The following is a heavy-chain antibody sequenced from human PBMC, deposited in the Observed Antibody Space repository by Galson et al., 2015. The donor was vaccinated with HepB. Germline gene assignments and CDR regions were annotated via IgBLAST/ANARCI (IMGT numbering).Heavy chain of an antibody. J-gene: IGHJ6*03. V-gene: IGHV1-24*01. CDR3: ATAERDYYYYYMDV. D-gene: IGHD1-1*01. CDR2: LDPEDGET. CDR1: GYTLTELS. Sequence: SVKVSCKVSGYTLTELSMHWVRQAPGKGLEWMGGLDPEDGETIYAQKFQGRVTMTEDTSTDTAYMELSSPRSEDTAVYYCATAERDYYYYYMDVWGKGTTVTVSS.